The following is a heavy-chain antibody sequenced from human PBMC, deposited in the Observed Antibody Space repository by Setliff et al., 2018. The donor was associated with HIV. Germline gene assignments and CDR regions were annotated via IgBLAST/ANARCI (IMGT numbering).Heavy chain of an antibody. Sequence: GASVKVSCKASGHSFTTYFLHWVRQAPGQGLEWMGMINPSGGEPSYAQRFQGRVTMTRDTSTSTVFMDLSSLSFEDTAVYYCARAGAVMTAHFDFWGQGTLVTVSS. CDR1: GHSFTTYF. J-gene: IGHJ4*02. CDR2: INPSGGEP. V-gene: IGHV1-46*01. CDR3: ARAGAVMTAHFDF. D-gene: IGHD2-21*02.